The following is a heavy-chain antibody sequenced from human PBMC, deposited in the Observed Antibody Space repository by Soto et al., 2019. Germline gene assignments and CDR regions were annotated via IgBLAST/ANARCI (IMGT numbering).Heavy chain of an antibody. V-gene: IGHV4-31*03. CDR3: ARAYGDYYFDR. CDR2: IYHTGSA. J-gene: IGHJ4*02. Sequence: QVQLQESGPGLVKPSQTLSLTCTVSGCPIRSGGHYWSWIRQHPGKGLEWIGYIYHTGSASYNPSLKSRLNISVDTSTNQFSLKLASVTAADTAVYYCARAYGDYYFDRWGQGTLVTVSS. CDR1: GCPIRSGGHY. D-gene: IGHD4-17*01.